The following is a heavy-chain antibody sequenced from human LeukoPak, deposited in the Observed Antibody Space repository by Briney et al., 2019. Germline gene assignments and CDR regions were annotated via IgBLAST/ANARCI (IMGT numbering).Heavy chain of an antibody. V-gene: IGHV1-24*01. CDR1: GYTLTQLT. D-gene: IGHD2-2*01. CDR2: FDPEDGET. J-gene: IGHJ4*01. CDR3: ATAPAIVVGPITTGV. Sequence: ASVKVSCKVSGYTLTQLTMHWVRQAPGKGLEWMGGFDPEDGETKYAQKFQGRVTMTEDSSTDTAYMELSSLRSGDTAVYYCATAPAIVVGPITTGVWGQGTLVTVSS.